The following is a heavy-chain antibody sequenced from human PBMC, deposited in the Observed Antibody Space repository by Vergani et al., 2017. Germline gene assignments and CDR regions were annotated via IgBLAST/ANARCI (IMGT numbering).Heavy chain of an antibody. D-gene: IGHD3-10*01. CDR3: ARDPEGSITMVRGVILLPYYMDV. CDR2: IYYSGST. V-gene: IGHV4-39*07. Sequence: QLQLQESGPGLVKPSETLSLTCTVSGGSISSSSYYWGWIRQPPGKGLEWIGSIYYSGSTYYNPSLKSRVTISVDTSKNQFSLKLSSVTAADTAVYYCARDPEGSITMVRGVILLPYYMDVWGKGTTVTVSS. CDR1: GGSISSSSYY. J-gene: IGHJ6*03.